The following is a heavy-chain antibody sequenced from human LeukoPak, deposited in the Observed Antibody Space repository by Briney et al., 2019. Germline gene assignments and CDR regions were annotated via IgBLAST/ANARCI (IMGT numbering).Heavy chain of an antibody. V-gene: IGHV3-23*01. CDR2: ISGSGGST. Sequence: GGSLRLSCAASGFTFDDYGMSWVRQAPGKGLEWVSAISGSGGSTYYADSVKGRFTISRDNSKNTLYLQMNSLRAEDTAVYYCAKNPKYYYDSSGLFDYWGQGTLVTVSS. D-gene: IGHD3-22*01. CDR3: AKNPKYYYDSSGLFDY. J-gene: IGHJ4*02. CDR1: GFTFDDYG.